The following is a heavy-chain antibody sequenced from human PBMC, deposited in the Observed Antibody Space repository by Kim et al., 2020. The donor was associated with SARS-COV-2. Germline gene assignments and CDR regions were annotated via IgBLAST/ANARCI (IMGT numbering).Heavy chain of an antibody. Sequence: GGSLRLSCTASGFTFSEYWMHWVRQAPGKGLVWVSLIIPDGRSTSYADSVKGRVTISRDNAKYTLYPQMQSQSAEDTAAYYCSSGMTPGQYGRQGILVT. CDR1: GFTFSEYW. V-gene: IGHV3-74*01. CDR2: IIPDGRST. D-gene: IGHD1-20*01. J-gene: IGHJ1*01. CDR3: SSGMTPGQY.